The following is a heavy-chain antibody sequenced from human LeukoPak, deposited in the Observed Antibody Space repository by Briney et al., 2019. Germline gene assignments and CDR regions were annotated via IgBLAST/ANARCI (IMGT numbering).Heavy chain of an antibody. CDR3: ASFDHSGRSGVYFDY. V-gene: IGHV3-48*03. D-gene: IGHD1-26*01. Sequence: GGSLRLSCAASGFTFSRYEMNWVRQAPGKGLEWVSYISRSGDTIYFADSVKGRFTISRDNAKNSLYLQMNSLRAEDTAVYYCASFDHSGRSGVYFDYWGQGTLVTVSS. CDR2: ISRSGDTI. J-gene: IGHJ4*02. CDR1: GFTFSRYE.